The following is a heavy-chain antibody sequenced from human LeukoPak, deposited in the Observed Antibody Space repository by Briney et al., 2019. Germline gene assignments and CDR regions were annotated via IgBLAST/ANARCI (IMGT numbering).Heavy chain of an antibody. CDR2: IKEDGSTK. CDR3: ARGGRAGALDF. CDR1: GFIFSDSW. D-gene: IGHD3-10*01. V-gene: IGHV3-7*01. J-gene: IGHJ3*01. Sequence: HPGGSLGLSCATSGFIFSDSWMTWVRHVPGKGLEWVANIKEDGSTKYYVDSVKGRFTISRDNAAKLLFLQMNCLRAEDTAMYYCARGGRAGALDFWGQGTVVTVSS.